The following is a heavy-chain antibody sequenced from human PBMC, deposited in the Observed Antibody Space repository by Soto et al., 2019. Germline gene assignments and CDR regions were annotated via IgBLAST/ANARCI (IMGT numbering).Heavy chain of an antibody. Sequence: GGSLRLSCAASGFTFSSYAMSWVRQAPGKGLEWVSTISDSGISTSYADSVKGRFTLSRDNSKKTLFLQMNSLRAEDTALYYCAKTWGYNYDYWGQGTLVTVS. J-gene: IGHJ4*02. V-gene: IGHV3-23*01. CDR3: AKTWGYNYDY. CDR2: ISDSGIST. CDR1: GFTFSSYA. D-gene: IGHD5-18*01.